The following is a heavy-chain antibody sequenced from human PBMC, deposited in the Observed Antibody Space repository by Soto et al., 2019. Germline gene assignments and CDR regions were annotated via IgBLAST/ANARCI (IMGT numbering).Heavy chain of an antibody. J-gene: IGHJ6*02. V-gene: IGHV5-51*01. CDR3: ARLSTWNGGPYGMDV. CDR2: IYPGDSDT. Sequence: GESLKISCKGSGYSFTSYWIGWVRQMPGKGLEWMGIIYPGDSDTRYSPSFQGQVTISADKSISTAYLQWSSLKASDTAMYYRARLSTWNGGPYGMDVWGQGTTVTVSS. CDR1: GYSFTSYW. D-gene: IGHD1-1*01.